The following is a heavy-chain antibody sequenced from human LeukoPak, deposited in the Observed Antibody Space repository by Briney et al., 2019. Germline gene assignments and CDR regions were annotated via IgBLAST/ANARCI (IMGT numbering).Heavy chain of an antibody. Sequence: PGGSLSLSCAASGFTFTNYAMSWVRQTPGKGLEWVSAISGGGGSTYYADSVGGRFTISRDNSKNTLYLQMNSLRAEDTAVYYCAKDIGGGYYYFDYWGQGTLVTVSS. CDR2: ISGGGGST. CDR1: GFTFTNYA. CDR3: AKDIGGGYYYFDY. D-gene: IGHD5-12*01. J-gene: IGHJ4*02. V-gene: IGHV3-23*01.